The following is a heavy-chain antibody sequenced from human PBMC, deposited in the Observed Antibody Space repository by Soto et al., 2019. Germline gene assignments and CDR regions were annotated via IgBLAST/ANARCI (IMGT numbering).Heavy chain of an antibody. Sequence: QVQLVESGGGVVQPGRSLRLSCAASGFTFSRNGMHWVRQAPGKGLEWVAVISYDGSNKYYADSVKGRFTISRDNSKNTLYLQMNSLRAEDTAVYYCAKDRSNSWCLDYWGQGALVPVSS. CDR2: ISYDGSNK. CDR3: AKDRSNSWCLDY. CDR1: GFTFSRNG. D-gene: IGHD6-13*01. V-gene: IGHV3-30*18. J-gene: IGHJ4*02.